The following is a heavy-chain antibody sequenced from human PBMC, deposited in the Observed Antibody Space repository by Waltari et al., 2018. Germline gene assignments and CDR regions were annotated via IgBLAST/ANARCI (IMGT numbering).Heavy chain of an antibody. CDR1: GFTFSNFA. D-gene: IGHD3-10*01. CDR3: AKDSPFGDD. J-gene: IGHJ4*02. V-gene: IGHV3-23*01. Sequence: EVQLLDSGGGLVQPGGSLSLSCAASGFTFSNFAMTWVRQAPGKGLEWVSVISDSGSDTYYAESVKGRFTVSRDNSKNTLYLQMNSLRAEDTAVYQCAKDSPFGDDWGQGTLVTVSS. CDR2: ISDSGSDT.